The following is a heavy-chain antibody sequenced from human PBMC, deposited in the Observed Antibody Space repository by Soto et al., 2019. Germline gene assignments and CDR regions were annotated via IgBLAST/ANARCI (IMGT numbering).Heavy chain of an antibody. Sequence: EVQLLESGGCLVQPGGSLRLSCAASGFTFSSYAMSWVRQAPGKGLEWVSAISGSGGSTYYADSVKGRFTISRDNSKNTLYLQMNWLRVEDTAVYYCAKYAGLSYCIGGSCYLPYFDYWGQGTLVTVSS. CDR2: ISGSGGST. V-gene: IGHV3-23*01. CDR3: AKYAGLSYCIGGSCYLPYFDY. D-gene: IGHD2-15*01. CDR1: GFTFSSYA. J-gene: IGHJ4*02.